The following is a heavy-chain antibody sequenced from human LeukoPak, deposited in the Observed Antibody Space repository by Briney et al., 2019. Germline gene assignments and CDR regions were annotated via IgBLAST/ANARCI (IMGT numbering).Heavy chain of an antibody. CDR2: IYYSGST. CDR3: ARSSYSSSWPYYYYYGMDV. J-gene: IGHJ6*02. V-gene: IGHV4-59*01. CDR1: GGSISSYY. D-gene: IGHD6-13*01. Sequence: SETLSLTCTVSGGSISSYYWSWIRQPPGKGLEWIGYIYYSGSTTYNPSLKSRVTISVDTSKNQFSLKLSSVTAADTAVYYCARSSYSSSWPYYYYYGMDVWGQGTTVTVSS.